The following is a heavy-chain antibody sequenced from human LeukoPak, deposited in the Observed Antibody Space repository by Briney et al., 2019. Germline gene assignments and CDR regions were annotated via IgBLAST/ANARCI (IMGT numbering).Heavy chain of an antibody. CDR2: ISSSSSYI. D-gene: IGHD5-24*01. Sequence: GGSLRLSCAASGFTFSSYSMNWVRQPPGKGLEWVSSISSSSSYIYYADSVKGRFTISRDNAKNSLYLQMNSLRAEDTAVYYCAPRPSIEIGANWGQGTLVTVSS. J-gene: IGHJ4*02. CDR1: GFTFSSYS. CDR3: APRPSIEIGAN. V-gene: IGHV3-21*01.